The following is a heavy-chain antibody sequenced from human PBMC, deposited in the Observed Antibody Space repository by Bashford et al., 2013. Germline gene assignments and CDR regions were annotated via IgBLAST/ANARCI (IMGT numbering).Heavy chain of an antibody. CDR2: IWHDASNE. J-gene: IGHJ4*02. V-gene: IGHV3-33*01. CDR3: ATASYGDYGG. D-gene: IGHD4-17*01. Sequence: GGSLRLSCAASGFSFSDYAMHWVRQAPGKGLEWVAIIWHDASNEYYADSVKGRFTISRDNSKNTLYLQMNSLRAEDTAVYYCATASYGDYGGWGQGTPVTVSS. CDR1: GFSFSDYA.